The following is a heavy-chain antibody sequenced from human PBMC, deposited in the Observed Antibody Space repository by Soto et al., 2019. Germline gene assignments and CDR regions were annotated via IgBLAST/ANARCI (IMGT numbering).Heavy chain of an antibody. CDR3: AKGGDSGNYYHPYYFNY. J-gene: IGHJ4*02. D-gene: IGHD3-22*01. V-gene: IGHV3-23*01. Sequence: GGSLRLSCAASGFTFSIYAMNWVRQAPGKGLEWVSGISGSGDRIYYADSVKGRFTISRDNSETTLFLQMNSLRAEDTAIYYCAKGGDSGNYYHPYYFNYWGQGTLVTVSS. CDR1: GFTFSIYA. CDR2: ISGSGDRI.